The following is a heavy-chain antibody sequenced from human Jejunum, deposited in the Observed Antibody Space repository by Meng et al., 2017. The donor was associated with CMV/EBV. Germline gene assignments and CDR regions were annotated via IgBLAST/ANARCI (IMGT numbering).Heavy chain of an antibody. CDR3: ARDMHREVVIQDY. J-gene: IGHJ4*02. V-gene: IGHV4-4*07. D-gene: IGHD3-10*01. Sequence: VQPQEYGPGLVKPAEPPSLSCTVSGGSISDYYWSWIRQPAGKGLEWIGRIYSNGATNYNPSLKSRVTMSVDTSKNQFSLKLSSVTAADTAVYFCARDMHREVVIQDYWGQGTLVTVSS. CDR2: IYSNGAT. CDR1: GGSISDYY.